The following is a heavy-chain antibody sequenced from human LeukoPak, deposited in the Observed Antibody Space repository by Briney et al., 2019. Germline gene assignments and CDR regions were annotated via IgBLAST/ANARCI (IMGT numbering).Heavy chain of an antibody. CDR3: AGGGGGFRRRAFDI. CDR2: INHSGST. Sequence: SETLSLTCAVYGGSFSGYYWSWIRQPPGKGLEWIGEINHSGSTNYNPSLKSRVTISVDTSKNQFSLKLSSVTAADTAVYYCAGGGGGFRRRAFDIWGQGTMVTVSS. J-gene: IGHJ3*02. D-gene: IGHD3-16*01. V-gene: IGHV4-34*01. CDR1: GGSFSGYY.